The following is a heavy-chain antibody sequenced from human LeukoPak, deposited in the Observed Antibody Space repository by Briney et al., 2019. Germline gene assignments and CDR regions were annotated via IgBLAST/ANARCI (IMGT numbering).Heavy chain of an antibody. J-gene: IGHJ4*02. CDR2: IFGSGGSP. CDR3: GKTTVGYSSGQKPAWPVDF. Sequence: PGGSLRLSCEASGFTFGSHAMYWVRQAPGKGLEWVAGIFGSGGSPHYADSVKGRFTISGDNPRNTVYLQINSLRDDDTAVYYCGKTTVGYSSGQKPAWPVDFWGQGTLVTVSS. D-gene: IGHD5-18*01. V-gene: IGHV3-23*01. CDR1: GFTFGSHA.